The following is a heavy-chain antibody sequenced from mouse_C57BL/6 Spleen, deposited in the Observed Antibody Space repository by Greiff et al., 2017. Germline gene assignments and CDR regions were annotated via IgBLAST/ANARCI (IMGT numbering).Heavy chain of an antibody. V-gene: IGHV1-26*01. D-gene: IGHD1-1*02. Sequence: EVQLQQSGPELVKPGASVKISCKASGYTFTDYYMNWVKQSPGKSLEWIGDINPNNGGTSYNQKFKGKATLTVDKSSSTAYMELRSLTSEDSAVYYCASELWPLCYFDYWGQGTTLTVSA. J-gene: IGHJ2*01. CDR3: ASELWPLCYFDY. CDR2: INPNNGGT. CDR1: GYTFTDYY.